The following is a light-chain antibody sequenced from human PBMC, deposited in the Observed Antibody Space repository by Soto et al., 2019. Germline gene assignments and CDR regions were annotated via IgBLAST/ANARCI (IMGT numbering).Light chain of an antibody. Sequence: QSVLTQAPSTSGTPGQRVTISCSGSSSNIGANSVNWYQQVPGTAPKLLIYRNDQRPSGVPDRISGSKSGTSASLTISGLQSEDEAAYYCAAWDDTLNGHVLFGGGTKLTVL. V-gene: IGLV1-44*01. CDR1: SSNIGANS. CDR2: RND. CDR3: AAWDDTLNGHVL. J-gene: IGLJ2*01.